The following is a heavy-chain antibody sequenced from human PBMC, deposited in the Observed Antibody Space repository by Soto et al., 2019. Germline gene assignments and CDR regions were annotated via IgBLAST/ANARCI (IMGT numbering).Heavy chain of an antibody. D-gene: IGHD5-12*01. Sequence: GEPLKISCKGSGYSFTTYWITWVRQVPGKGLEWMGRIDPSDSYANYSPSFQGHVTMSADKSISTAYLQWSSLKASDTAMYYCGRVRVDKAEGWFDPWGQGTLVTVSS. CDR3: GRVRVDKAEGWFDP. J-gene: IGHJ5*02. V-gene: IGHV5-10-1*01. CDR2: IDPSDSYA. CDR1: GYSFTTYW.